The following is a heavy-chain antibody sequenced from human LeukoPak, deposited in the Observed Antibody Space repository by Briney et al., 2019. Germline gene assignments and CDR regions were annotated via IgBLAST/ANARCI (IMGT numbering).Heavy chain of an antibody. J-gene: IGHJ4*02. V-gene: IGHV4-59*01. Sequence: SETLSLTCTVSGGSISTYYWSWIRQPPGKGLEWIGYIYISGTTNYNPSLKSRVTMSVDTSKNQLSMKLSSVTAADTAVYYCARGSDFGDCWGQGTLVAVSS. D-gene: IGHD4-17*01. CDR1: GGSISTYY. CDR2: IYISGTT. CDR3: ARGSDFGDC.